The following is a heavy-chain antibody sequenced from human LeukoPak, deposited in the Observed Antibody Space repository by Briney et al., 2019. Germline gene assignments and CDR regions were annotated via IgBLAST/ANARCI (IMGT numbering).Heavy chain of an antibody. CDR2: IHYSGST. CDR1: GGSINNYY. CDR3: ARLYYDILTGFDAFDI. Sequence: SGTPSPPRTVAGGSINNYYWSWVRQPPGGGLGGVWVIHYSGSTSYNPSLRSRVTISVDTSKNQFSLKLSSVTAADTAVYYCARLYYDILTGFDAFDIWGQGTMVTVSS. V-gene: IGHV4-59*01. J-gene: IGHJ3*02. D-gene: IGHD3-9*01.